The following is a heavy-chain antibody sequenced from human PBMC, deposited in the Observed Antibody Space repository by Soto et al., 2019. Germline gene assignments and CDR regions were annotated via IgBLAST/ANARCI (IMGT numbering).Heavy chain of an antibody. CDR3: ARDLGMTTVRKSYFDY. Sequence: VASVKVSCKASGYTFTGYYMHWVRQAPGQGLEWMGWINPNSGGTNYAQKFQGRVTMTRDTSISTAYMELSRLRSDDTAVYYCARDLGMTTVRKSYFDYWGQGTLVTVSS. CDR2: INPNSGGT. D-gene: IGHD4-4*01. J-gene: IGHJ4*02. CDR1: GYTFTGYY. V-gene: IGHV1-2*02.